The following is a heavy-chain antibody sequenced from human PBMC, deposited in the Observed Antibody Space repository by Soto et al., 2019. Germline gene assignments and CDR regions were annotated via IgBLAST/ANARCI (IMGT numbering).Heavy chain of an antibody. Sequence: GGCLRLSCAASGFTFSSYAMSWVRQAPGKGLECVSTISGSGGNTYYADSVRGRFTISRDNSKNTLYLHINSLRAEDTAVYYCAKGRAPSGWYPPYYYGMDVWGQGTTVTVSS. V-gene: IGHV3-23*01. CDR2: ISGSGGNT. J-gene: IGHJ6*02. D-gene: IGHD6-19*01. CDR1: GFTFSSYA. CDR3: AKGRAPSGWYPPYYYGMDV.